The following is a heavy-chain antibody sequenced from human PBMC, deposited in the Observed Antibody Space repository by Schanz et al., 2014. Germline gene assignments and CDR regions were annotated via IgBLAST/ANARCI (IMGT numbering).Heavy chain of an antibody. CDR3: ARGPDYGSGSYSSY. D-gene: IGHD3-10*01. J-gene: IGHJ4*02. CDR1: GFTVSNNL. V-gene: IGHV3-66*01. CDR2: IYSGGST. Sequence: EVQLVESGGGLVQPGGSLRLSCAASGFTVSNNLMRWVRQAPGKGLEWVSIIYSGGSTFYADSVKGRFTISRDNARNSLYLQMNNLRVEDTAVYYCARGPDYGSGSYSSYWGQGTLVTVSS.